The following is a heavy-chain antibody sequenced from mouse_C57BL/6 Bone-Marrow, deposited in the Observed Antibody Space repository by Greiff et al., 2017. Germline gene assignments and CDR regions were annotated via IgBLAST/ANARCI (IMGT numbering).Heavy chain of an antibody. CDR1: GFSLSTSGMG. CDR3: ARSFYYGSSPPYWYFDV. Sequence: QVTLKESGPGILQSSQTLSLTCSFSGFSLSTSGMGVSWIRQPSGKGLEWLAHIYWDDDKRSNPSLKSQLTISKDTSRNQVFLKITSVDTADTATYYCARSFYYGSSPPYWYFDVWGTGTTVTVSS. J-gene: IGHJ1*03. D-gene: IGHD1-1*01. V-gene: IGHV8-12*01. CDR2: IYWDDDK.